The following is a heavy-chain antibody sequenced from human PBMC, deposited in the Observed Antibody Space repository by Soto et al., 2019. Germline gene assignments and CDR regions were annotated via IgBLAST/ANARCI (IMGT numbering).Heavy chain of an antibody. Sequence: PSETLSLTCTVSGGSSSSSSYYWGWIRQPPGKGLEWIGSIYYSGSTYYNPSLKSRVTISVDTSKNQFSLKLSSVTAADTAVYYCASLQLAYNYFDYWGQGTLVTVSS. CDR1: GGSSSSSSYY. J-gene: IGHJ4*02. D-gene: IGHD6-13*01. CDR2: IYYSGST. V-gene: IGHV4-39*01. CDR3: ASLQLAYNYFDY.